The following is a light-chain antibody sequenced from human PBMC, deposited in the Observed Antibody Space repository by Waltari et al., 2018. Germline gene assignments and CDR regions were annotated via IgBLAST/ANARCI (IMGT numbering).Light chain of an antibody. CDR2: EVS. Sequence: QSALTQPASVSGSPGQSITIPCTGTSNDVGNFNLVSWNQQHPGKAPKLMINEVSKRPSGVSNRFSGSKSGNTASLTISGLQAEDEADYYCCSRAGDTTYVFGTGTKVTVL. CDR3: CSRAGDTTYV. CDR1: SNDVGNFNL. J-gene: IGLJ1*01. V-gene: IGLV2-23*02.